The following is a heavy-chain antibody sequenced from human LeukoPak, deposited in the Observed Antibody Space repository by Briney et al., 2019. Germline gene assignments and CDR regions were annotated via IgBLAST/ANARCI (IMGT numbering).Heavy chain of an antibody. J-gene: IGHJ4*02. CDR1: GFTFSSYG. D-gene: IGHD4/OR15-4a*01. CDR2: ISYDGSNK. CDR3: AKQSGADRGHLDF. V-gene: IGHV3-30*18. Sequence: GRSLRLSCAASGFTFSSYGMHWVRQAPGKGLEWVAVISYDGSNKYCADSVKGRFTISRDNSKNTLYLQMNSLRAEDTAVYYCAKQSGADRGHLDFWRQGTLVTVSS.